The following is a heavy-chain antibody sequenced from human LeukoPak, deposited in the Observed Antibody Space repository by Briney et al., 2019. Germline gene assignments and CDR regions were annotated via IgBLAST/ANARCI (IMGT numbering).Heavy chain of an antibody. CDR2: ISSSSSYI. D-gene: IGHD3-9*01. CDR1: GFTFTGHS. V-gene: IGHV3-21*01. CDR3: ARDSLRYGMDV. Sequence: GGSLRLSCVASGFTFTGHSMHWVRQAPGKGLEWVSSISSSSSYIYYADSVKGRFTISRDNAKNSLYLQMNSLRAEDTAVYYCARDSLRYGMDVWGKGTTVTVSS. J-gene: IGHJ6*03.